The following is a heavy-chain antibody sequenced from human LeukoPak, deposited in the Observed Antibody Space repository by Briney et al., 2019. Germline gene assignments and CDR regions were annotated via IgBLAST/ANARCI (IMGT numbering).Heavy chain of an antibody. V-gene: IGHV4-39*01. Sequence: SEILSLTCTVSGGSISSSSYYWGWIRQPPGKGLEWIGSIYYSGSTYYNPSLKSRVTISVDTSKNQFSLKLSSVTAADTAVYYCARLDYYDSNFDIWGQGTMVTVSS. D-gene: IGHD3-16*01. J-gene: IGHJ3*02. CDR1: GGSISSSSYY. CDR3: ARLDYYDSNFDI. CDR2: IYYSGST.